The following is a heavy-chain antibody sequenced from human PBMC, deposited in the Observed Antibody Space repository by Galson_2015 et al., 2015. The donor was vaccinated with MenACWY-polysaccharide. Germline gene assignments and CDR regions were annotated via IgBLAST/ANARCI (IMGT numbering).Heavy chain of an antibody. CDR2: TYFRSKWYS. Sequence: CAISGDSVSGHSVAWNWIRQSPSRGLERLGRTYFRSKWYSDYAESVKSRISINADTSKNQFSLQLNSVTPEDTAVYYCARGLAVTGYYFDYWGQGTLVTVSS. CDR3: ARGLAVTGYYFDY. CDR1: GDSVSGHSVA. J-gene: IGHJ4*02. D-gene: IGHD6-19*01. V-gene: IGHV6-1*01.